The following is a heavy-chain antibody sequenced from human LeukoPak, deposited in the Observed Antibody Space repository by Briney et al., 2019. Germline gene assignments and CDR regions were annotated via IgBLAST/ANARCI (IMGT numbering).Heavy chain of an antibody. CDR2: IYYSGST. J-gene: IGHJ3*02. CDR1: GGSISSSSYY. CDR3: ASSIAAAGRKGNAFDI. D-gene: IGHD6-13*01. Sequence: SETLSLTCTVSGGSISSSSYYWSWIRQPPGKGLEWIGYIYYSGSTNYNPSLKSRVTISVDTSKNQFSLKLSSVTAADTAVYYCASSIAAAGRKGNAFDIWGQGIMVTVSS. V-gene: IGHV4-61*05.